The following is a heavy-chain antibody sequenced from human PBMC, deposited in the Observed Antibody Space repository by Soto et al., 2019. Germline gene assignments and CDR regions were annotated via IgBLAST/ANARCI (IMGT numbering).Heavy chain of an antibody. CDR3: ARKIKRDDAFDI. CDR2: INAGNGNT. CDR1: GYTFTSYA. J-gene: IGHJ3*02. Sequence: ASVKVSCKASGYTFTSYAMHWVRQAPGQRLEWMGWINAGNGNTKYSQKFQGRVTITRDTSASTAYMELSSLRSEDTAVYYCARKIKRDDAFDIWGQGTMVTVSS. V-gene: IGHV1-3*01.